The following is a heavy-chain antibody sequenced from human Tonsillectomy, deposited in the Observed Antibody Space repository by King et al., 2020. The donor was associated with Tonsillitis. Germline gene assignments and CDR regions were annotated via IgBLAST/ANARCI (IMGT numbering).Heavy chain of an antibody. CDR3: AHGAYCGGECYSAAFDI. Sequence: TLKESGPTLVKPTQTLTLTCTFSGFSLSTSRVGVGWIRQPPGKALEWLALIYWNDDKRYSPSLKSRLTITKDTSKNQLVLTMTDMEPVDTATYYCAHGAYCGGECYSAAFDIWGQGAMVTVSS. V-gene: IGHV2-5*01. D-gene: IGHD2-21*01. CDR2: IYWNDDK. CDR1: GFSLSTSRVG. J-gene: IGHJ3*02.